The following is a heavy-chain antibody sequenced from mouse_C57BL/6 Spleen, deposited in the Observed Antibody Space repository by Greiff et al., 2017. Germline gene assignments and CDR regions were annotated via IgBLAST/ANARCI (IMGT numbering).Heavy chain of an antibody. CDR2: ISDGGSYT. D-gene: IGHD2-1*01. V-gene: IGHV5-4*01. J-gene: IGHJ3*01. CDR3: AREGTDYYGNPAWFAY. CDR1: GFTFSSYA. Sequence: VKLVESGGGLVKPGGSLKLSCAASGFTFSSYAMSWVRQTPEKRLEWVATISDGGSYTYYPDNVKGRFTISRDNAKNNLYLQMSQLKSEDTAMYYCAREGTDYYGNPAWFAYWGQGTLVTVSA.